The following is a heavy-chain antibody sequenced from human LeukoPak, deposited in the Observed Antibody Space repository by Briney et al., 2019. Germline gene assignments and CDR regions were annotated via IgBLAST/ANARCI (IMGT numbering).Heavy chain of an antibody. CDR2: IYYSGST. CDR3: ATASDALNWYFDL. Sequence: PSETLSLTCTVSGGSISSGDYYWSWIRQPPGKGLEWIGYIYYSGSTYYNPSLKSRVTISVDTSKNQFSLKLSSVTAADTAVYYCATASDALNWYFDLWGRGTLVTVSS. CDR1: GGSISSGDYY. J-gene: IGHJ2*01. V-gene: IGHV4-30-4*08. D-gene: IGHD4/OR15-4a*01.